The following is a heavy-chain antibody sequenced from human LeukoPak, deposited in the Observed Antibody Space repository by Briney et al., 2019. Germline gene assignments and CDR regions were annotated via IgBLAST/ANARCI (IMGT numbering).Heavy chain of an antibody. Sequence: PSETLSLTCAVYGGSFSGYYWSWIRQPPGKGLEWIGEINHSGSTNYNPSLKSRVTISVDTSKNQFSLKLSSVTVADTAVYYCARGRGRFRPTYFDYWGQGTLVTVSS. CDR2: INHSGST. CDR3: ARGRGRFRPTYFDY. D-gene: IGHD1-26*01. J-gene: IGHJ4*02. CDR1: GGSFSGYY. V-gene: IGHV4-34*01.